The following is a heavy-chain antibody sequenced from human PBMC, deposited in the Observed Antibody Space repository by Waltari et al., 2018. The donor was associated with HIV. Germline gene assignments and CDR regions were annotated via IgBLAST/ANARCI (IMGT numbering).Heavy chain of an antibody. V-gene: IGHV1-2*02. CDR2: INPNSGGT. CDR1: GYTFTASY. CDR3: ASSTTLYYYYGMDV. J-gene: IGHJ6*02. D-gene: IGHD5-12*01. Sequence: QVQLVQSGAEVKKPGASVKVSCKASGYTFTASYMHWVRQAPGQGLEWMGWINPNSGGTNYAQKFQGRVAMTRDTSISTAYMELSRLRSDDTAVYYCASSTTLYYYYGMDVWGQGTTVTVSS.